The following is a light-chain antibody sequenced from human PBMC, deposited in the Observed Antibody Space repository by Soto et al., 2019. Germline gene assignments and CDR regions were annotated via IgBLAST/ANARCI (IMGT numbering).Light chain of an antibody. CDR3: KQYNTYRT. V-gene: IGKV1-5*01. Sequence: IHMTHSPSTLSSSVLYIFTITCRASQSISSWLSWYQQKPGKAPKILIYDASSLESGVQSRFRGSGSGTEFTLTTSSLQPHAFAPSSSKQYNTYRTFGQGPKVDIK. CDR2: DAS. J-gene: IGKJ1*01. CDR1: QSISSW.